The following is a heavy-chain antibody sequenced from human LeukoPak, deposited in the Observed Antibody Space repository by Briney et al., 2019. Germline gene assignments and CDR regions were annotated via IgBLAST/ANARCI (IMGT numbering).Heavy chain of an antibody. CDR2: INHGGST. CDR1: GGXFSGYY. Sequence: SETLSLTCAVYGGXFSGYYCSWIRQPPGKGLEWIGEINHGGSTNYNPSLKSRVTISVDTSKNQFSLKLSSVTAADTAVYYCARGRIYCTNGVCYFRFDYCGQGTLVTVSS. J-gene: IGHJ4*02. D-gene: IGHD2-8*01. CDR3: ARGRIYCTNGVCYFRFDY. V-gene: IGHV4-34*01.